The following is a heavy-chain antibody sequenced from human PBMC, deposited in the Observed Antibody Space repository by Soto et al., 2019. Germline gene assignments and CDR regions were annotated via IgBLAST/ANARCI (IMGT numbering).Heavy chain of an antibody. CDR3: VRVVAIPGYPDN. CDR2: IVPTVDTS. J-gene: IGHJ4*02. V-gene: IGHV1-69*14. CDR1: GATFSSYA. Sequence: QVQLVQSGAEVRQPASSVKVSCKTSGATFSSYAITWVRQAPGQGLEWMGGIVPTVDTSTYAQKFQGRVTINADKFTNPVYMELSSLRSDDTAVYYCVRVVAIPGYPDNWGQGTLVTVSS. D-gene: IGHD5-12*01.